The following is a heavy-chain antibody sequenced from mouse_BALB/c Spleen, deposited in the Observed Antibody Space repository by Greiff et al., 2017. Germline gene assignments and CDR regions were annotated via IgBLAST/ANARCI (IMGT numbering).Heavy chain of an antibody. CDR1: GYTFTDYE. J-gene: IGHJ2*01. CDR3: TRGGNY. CDR2: IDPETGGT. Sequence: LQESGAELVRPGASVTLSCKASGYTFTDYEMHWVKQTPVHGLEWIGAIDPETGGTAYNQKFKGKATLTADKSSSTAYMELRSLTSEDSAVYYCTRGGNYWGQGTTLTVSS. V-gene: IGHV1-15*01.